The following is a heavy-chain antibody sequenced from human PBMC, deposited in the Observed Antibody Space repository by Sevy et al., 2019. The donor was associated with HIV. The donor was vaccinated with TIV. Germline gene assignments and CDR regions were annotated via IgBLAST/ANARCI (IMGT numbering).Heavy chain of an antibody. D-gene: IGHD3-10*01. CDR3: AKSYFGSGTSYGMDL. Sequence: GGSLRLSCAVSGFTFRNFWMSWVRQAPGKGLEWVANIRQDGSEKYYVDSVRGRFTISRDNAKNSLFLQLNSLRADDKAIDYCAKSYFGSGTSYGMDLWGRGTTVTVSS. CDR2: IRQDGSEK. V-gene: IGHV3-7*01. CDR1: GFTFRNFW. J-gene: IGHJ6*02.